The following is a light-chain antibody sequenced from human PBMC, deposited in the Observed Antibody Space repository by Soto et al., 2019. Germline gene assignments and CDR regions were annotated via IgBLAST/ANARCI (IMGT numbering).Light chain of an antibody. Sequence: QSALTQPASVSGSPGQSITISCTGTSSDVGGYNYVSCYQQHPGKAPKLMIYEVSNRPSGVSNRFSGYKSGNTASLTISGLQAEDEADYYCSSYTSSSTVVFGGGTKLTVL. V-gene: IGLV2-14*01. CDR2: EVS. J-gene: IGLJ2*01. CDR3: SSYTSSSTVV. CDR1: SSDVGGYNY.